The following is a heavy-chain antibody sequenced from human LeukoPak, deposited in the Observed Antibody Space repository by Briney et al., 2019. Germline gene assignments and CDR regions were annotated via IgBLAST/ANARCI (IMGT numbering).Heavy chain of an antibody. D-gene: IGHD3-10*01. CDR1: LLTFISYP. J-gene: IGHJ4*02. Sequence: RGSLRLSCAASLLTFISYPMHWVRQAPGKGLEWVAVISYDVSNKYYADSVRGGFTISRDRPKNSLYLQMNSLRAEDTAVYYCARDRYYGSGSYYTSSYYFDYWGQGTLVTVS. CDR2: ISYDVSNK. CDR3: ARDRYYGSGSYYTSSYYFDY. V-gene: IGHV3-30*04.